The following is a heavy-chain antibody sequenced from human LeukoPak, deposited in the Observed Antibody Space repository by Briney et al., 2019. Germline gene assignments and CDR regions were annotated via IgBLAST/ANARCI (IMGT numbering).Heavy chain of an antibody. D-gene: IGHD3-3*01. CDR2: ISSSGSTI. CDR3: ASLDYDFWSGYYREFDY. CDR1: GFTFSDYY. V-gene: IGHV3-11*01. J-gene: IGHJ4*02. Sequence: GGSLRLSCAASGFTFSDYYMSWIRQAPGKGLEWVSYISSSGSTIYYADSVKGRFTISMDNAKNSLYLQMNSLRAEDTAVYYCASLDYDFWSGYYREFDYWGQGTLVTVSS.